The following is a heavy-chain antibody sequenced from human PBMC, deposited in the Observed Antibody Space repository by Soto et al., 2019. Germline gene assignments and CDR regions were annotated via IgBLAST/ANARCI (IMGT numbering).Heavy chain of an antibody. J-gene: IGHJ3*02. CDR1: AFTVRSYA. D-gene: IGHD2-2*01. CDR2: ITASADTT. V-gene: IGHV3-23*01. CDR3: AKFRPLRDCTSTSCLGAFDI. Sequence: GGSMRLSCAASAFTVRSYAMSWVRQAPGKGLEWVSAITASADTTYYADSVKGRFTISRDNSKNTLYLRMNSLRAEDTAVYYSAKFRPLRDCTSTSCLGAFDIWGQGTMVTVSS.